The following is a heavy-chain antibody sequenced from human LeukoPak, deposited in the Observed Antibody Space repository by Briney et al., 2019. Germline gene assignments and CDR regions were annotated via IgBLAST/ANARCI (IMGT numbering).Heavy chain of an antibody. Sequence: PGGSLRLSCAASGFTFSSYWMHWVRQAPGKGLVWVSRINSDGSSTSYADSVKGRFTISRDNAKNTLYLQMNSLRAEGTAVYYCARGQRWLQLGFAGIGYYYYGMDVWGQGTTVTVSS. D-gene: IGHD5-24*01. CDR2: INSDGSST. CDR1: GFTFSSYW. J-gene: IGHJ6*02. V-gene: IGHV3-74*01. CDR3: ARGQRWLQLGFAGIGYYYYGMDV.